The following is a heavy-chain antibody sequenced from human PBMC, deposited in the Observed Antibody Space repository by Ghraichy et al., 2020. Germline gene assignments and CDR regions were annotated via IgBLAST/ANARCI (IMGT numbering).Heavy chain of an antibody. J-gene: IGHJ6*02. Sequence: GGSLRLSCAASGFTFSSYWMHWVRQAPGKGLVWVSRINSDGSSTSYADSVKGRFTISRDNAKNTLYLQMNSLRAEDTAVYYCARALVVVPAANPMDVWGQGTTVTVSS. V-gene: IGHV3-74*01. CDR3: ARALVVVPAANPMDV. CDR2: INSDGSST. CDR1: GFTFSSYW. D-gene: IGHD2-2*01.